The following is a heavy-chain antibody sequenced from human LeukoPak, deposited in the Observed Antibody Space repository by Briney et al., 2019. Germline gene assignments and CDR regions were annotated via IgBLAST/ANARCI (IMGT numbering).Heavy chain of an antibody. CDR3: ARAGYYHRAFDY. CDR2: FYSTGST. Sequence: ASETLSLTCTVSGGSISSGDYYWSWIRQPPGKGLEWIGYFYSTGSTYYNPSLKSRVTISVDMSRNQFSLKLSFVIAADTAVYYCARAGYYHRAFDYWGQGTLVTVSS. D-gene: IGHD3-10*01. J-gene: IGHJ4*02. V-gene: IGHV4-30-4*01. CDR1: GGSISSGDYY.